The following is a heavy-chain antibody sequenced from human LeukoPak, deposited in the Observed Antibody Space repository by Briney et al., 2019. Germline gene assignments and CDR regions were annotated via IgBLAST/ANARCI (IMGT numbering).Heavy chain of an antibody. CDR2: ISYDIYSK. V-gene: IGHV3-30*04. Sequence: EGSLRLSCAASGFTLTSSSMHWVRQAPGKGLEWVAVISYDIYSKYYADSVRGRFTISRDNSENTLYLQMNSLRGEDTAVYYCARDAWSVRSYFDYWGQGTLVTVSS. J-gene: IGHJ4*02. D-gene: IGHD2-8*01. CDR3: ARDAWSVRSYFDY. CDR1: GFTLTSSS.